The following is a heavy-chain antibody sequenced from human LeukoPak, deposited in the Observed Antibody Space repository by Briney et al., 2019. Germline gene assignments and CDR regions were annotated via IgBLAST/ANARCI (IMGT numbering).Heavy chain of an antibody. CDR1: GYTFTSYG. CDR3: ARWVLTGYYNDY. J-gene: IGHJ4*02. CDR2: ISAYNGNT. D-gene: IGHD3-9*01. V-gene: IGHV1-18*04. Sequence: GASVKVSCKASGYTFTSYGISWVRQAPGQGLEWMGWISAYNGNTNYAQKLQGRVTMATDTSTSTAYMELRSLRSDDTAMYYCARWVLTGYYNDYWGQGTLVTVSS.